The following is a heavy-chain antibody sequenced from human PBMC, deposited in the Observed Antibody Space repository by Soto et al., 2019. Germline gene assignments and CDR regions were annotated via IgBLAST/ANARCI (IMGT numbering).Heavy chain of an antibody. CDR1: GGTFSSYA. V-gene: IGHV1-46*03. D-gene: IGHD2-21*02. CDR3: ARGGHIAVVTASFDY. J-gene: IGHJ4*02. CDR2: IHPSGGGS. Sequence: GASVKVSCKASGGTFSSYAISWVRQAPGQGLEWMGIIHPSGGGSTYAQKFLGRVTVTRDTSTSTVFMELSSLRSADTAVYYCARGGHIAVVTASFDYWGQGTLVSVSS.